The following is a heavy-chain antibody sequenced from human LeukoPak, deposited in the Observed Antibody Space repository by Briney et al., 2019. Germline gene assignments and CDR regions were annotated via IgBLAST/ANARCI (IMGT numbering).Heavy chain of an antibody. D-gene: IGHD2-2*01. J-gene: IGHJ4*02. CDR1: GYTFTGYY. Sequence: ASVKVSCKASGYTFTGYYMLWVRQAPGQGLEWMGRINPNSGDTNYAQKFQGRVTMTRDTSISTAYMELSRLRSDDTAVYYCARDYCSSTSSLFDYWGQGTLVTVSS. CDR3: ARDYCSSTSSLFDY. CDR2: INPNSGDT. V-gene: IGHV1-2*06.